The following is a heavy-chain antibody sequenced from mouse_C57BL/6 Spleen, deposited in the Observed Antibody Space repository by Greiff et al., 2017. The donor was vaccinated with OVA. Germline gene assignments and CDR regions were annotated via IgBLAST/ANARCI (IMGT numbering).Heavy chain of an antibody. V-gene: IGHV1-80*01. CDR3: ARYGSSRYYAMDY. D-gene: IGHD1-1*01. J-gene: IGHJ4*01. CDR2: IYPGDGEK. Sequence: VQLQQSGAELVKPGASVKISCKASGYAFSSYWMNWVKQRPGKGLEWIGQIYPGDGEKNDKGKFKGKATLTADKSSRTAYMQLSSLTSEDSAVYFCARYGSSRYYAMDYWGQGTSVTVSS. CDR1: GYAFSSYW.